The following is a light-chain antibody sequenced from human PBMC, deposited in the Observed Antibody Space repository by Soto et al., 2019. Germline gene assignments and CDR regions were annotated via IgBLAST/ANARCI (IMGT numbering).Light chain of an antibody. CDR1: QSVSSNF. CDR3: HQYGSSPRT. CDR2: RAS. Sequence: IVLTQSPGTLSLSPGDRATLSCRASQSVSSNFLAWYQQKPGQAPRLLIYRASIRATGIPDRFSGSGSGTDFTLTIRRLEPEDFAMYFCHQYGSSPRTFGQGTKVEIK. V-gene: IGKV3-20*01. J-gene: IGKJ1*01.